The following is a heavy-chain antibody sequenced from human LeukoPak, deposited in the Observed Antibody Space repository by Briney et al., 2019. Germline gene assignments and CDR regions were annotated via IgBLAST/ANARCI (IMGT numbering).Heavy chain of an antibody. CDR2: ISYDGSNK. Sequence: GGSLRLSCAASGFTFRSYGMHWVRQAPGKGLEWVAVISYDGSNKYYADSVKGRFTISRDNSKNTLYLQMNSLRAEDTAVYYCAKIRDFPWTNGAFYYWGQGTLVTVSS. V-gene: IGHV3-30*18. J-gene: IGHJ4*02. CDR1: GFTFRSYG. D-gene: IGHD2/OR15-2a*01. CDR3: AKIRDFPWTNGAFYY.